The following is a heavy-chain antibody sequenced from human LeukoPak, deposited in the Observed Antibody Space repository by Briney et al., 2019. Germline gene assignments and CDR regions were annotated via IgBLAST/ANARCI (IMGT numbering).Heavy chain of an antibody. J-gene: IGHJ2*01. CDR1: GFTFDDYA. CDR2: ISYNSDTI. V-gene: IGHV3-9*01. CDR3: AKDYCGGDCYSGWYFDL. Sequence: TGGSLRLSCAASGFTFDDYAMRWVRQAPGKGLEWVSGISYNSDTIAYADSVKGRFTISRDNAKNSLYLQMNSLRAEDTALYYCAKDYCGGDCYSGWYFDLWGRGTLVTVSS. D-gene: IGHD2-21*02.